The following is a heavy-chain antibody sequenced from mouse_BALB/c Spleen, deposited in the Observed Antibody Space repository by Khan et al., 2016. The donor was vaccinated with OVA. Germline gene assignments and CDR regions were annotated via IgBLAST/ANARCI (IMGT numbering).Heavy chain of an antibody. Sequence: VQLKESGPELVKPGASVKISCKASGYSFTGYFMNWVLQSHGKSLEWIGRINPHIGETFYNQRFTDKATLTVDESSSTAHMELRSLTSEDAAVYYCTRTYGSDFDNWGQGTTPTVSS. CDR3: TRTYGSDFDN. CDR2: INPHIGET. CDR1: GYSFTGYF. V-gene: IGHV1-20*01. D-gene: IGHD1-1*01. J-gene: IGHJ2*01.